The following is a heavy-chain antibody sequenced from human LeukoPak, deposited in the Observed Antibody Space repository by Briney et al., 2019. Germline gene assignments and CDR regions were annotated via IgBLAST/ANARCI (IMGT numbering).Heavy chain of an antibody. D-gene: IGHD3-10*01. CDR2: ISSDGSDT. J-gene: IGHJ4*02. V-gene: IGHV3-74*01. CDR3: ARLSEMFRGPQVIYYFDY. Sequence: GGSLRLSCSVSGFSFTSYWMHWVRQVPGKGLEWVSVISSDGSDTIYANSVKGRFTISRDYARNSLYLQLNSLRAEDTAVYYCARLSEMFRGPQVIYYFDYWGQGTLVTVSS. CDR1: GFSFTSYW.